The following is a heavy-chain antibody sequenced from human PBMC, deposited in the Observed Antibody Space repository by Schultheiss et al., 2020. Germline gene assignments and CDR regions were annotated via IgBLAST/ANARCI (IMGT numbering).Heavy chain of an antibody. CDR3: ARAGYSSSPGGMDV. CDR2: IGTAGDT. J-gene: IGHJ6*04. D-gene: IGHD6-13*01. V-gene: IGHV3-13*01. Sequence: GGSLRLSCAASGFTFSSYWMSWVRQAPGKGLEWVSAIGTAGDTYYPGSVKGRFTISRENAKNSLYLQMNSLRAGDTAVYYCARAGYSSSPGGMDVWRKGTTVTVSS. CDR1: GFTFSSYW.